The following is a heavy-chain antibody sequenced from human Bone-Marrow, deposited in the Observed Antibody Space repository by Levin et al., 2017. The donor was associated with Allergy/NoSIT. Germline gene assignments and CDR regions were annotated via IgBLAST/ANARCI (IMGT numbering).Heavy chain of an antibody. V-gene: IGHV3-13*01. CDR3: ARYNYAYNAFDI. CDR2: IGTAADT. D-gene: IGHD3-10*01. Sequence: GESLRLSCAASGFTFRSYDMHWVRQATGKGLECVSTIGTAADTYYPDSVRGRFTITRDNAKNSLYLQMNGLSAGDTAVYYCARYNYAYNAFDIWGQGTMVTVSS. J-gene: IGHJ3*02. CDR1: GFTFRSYD.